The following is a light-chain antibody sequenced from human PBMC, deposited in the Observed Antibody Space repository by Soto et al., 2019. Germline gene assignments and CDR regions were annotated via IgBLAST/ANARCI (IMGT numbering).Light chain of an antibody. CDR3: QQRSNWPPLT. CDR1: QSVSSY. V-gene: IGKV3-11*01. CDR2: DAS. J-gene: IGKJ5*01. Sequence: EIVLTQSPATLSLSPGERATLSCRARQSVSSYLAWYQQKPGQAPRLLIYDASNRATGIPARFSGSGSGTEFTLTISSLEPEDFAVYYCQQRSNWPPLTFGQGTRLEIK.